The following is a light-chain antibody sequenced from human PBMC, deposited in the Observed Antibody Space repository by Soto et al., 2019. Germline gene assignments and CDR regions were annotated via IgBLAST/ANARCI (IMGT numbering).Light chain of an antibody. CDR2: GAS. J-gene: IGKJ1*01. CDR1: QSVTSNY. V-gene: IGKV3-20*01. CDR3: QQYGGSPQT. Sequence: EIVLTQSPGTLSLSPGERATLSCRASQSVTSNYVAWYQQKPGQAPRLLIYGASSRATDIPDRISGSGSGTDFTLTISRLEPEDFAVYYCQQYGGSPQTFGQGTKVEIK.